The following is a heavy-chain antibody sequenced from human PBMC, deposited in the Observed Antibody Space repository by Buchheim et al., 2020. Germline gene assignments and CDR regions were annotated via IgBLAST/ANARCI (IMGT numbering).Heavy chain of an antibody. D-gene: IGHD2-15*01. V-gene: IGHV3-23*01. Sequence: EVQLLESGGGFVQPGGSLRLSCAVSGFTFRSYATSWARQAPGRGLDWVSVISGSGGTTYYTDSVKGRFTISRDNSKNTLYLQMNSLRVEDTALYYCAKDPDPVYCSGGSCYANWGQGT. J-gene: IGHJ4*02. CDR2: ISGSGGTT. CDR1: GFTFRSYA. CDR3: AKDPDPVYCSGGSCYAN.